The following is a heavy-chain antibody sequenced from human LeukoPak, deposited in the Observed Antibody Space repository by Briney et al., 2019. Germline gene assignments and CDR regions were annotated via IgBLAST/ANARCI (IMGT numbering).Heavy chain of an antibody. CDR3: ARDPESSSWYGGNWFDP. CDR2: INWNGGST. J-gene: IGHJ5*02. D-gene: IGHD6-13*01. V-gene: IGHV3-20*04. CDR1: GFTFDDYG. Sequence: GGSLRLSCAASGFTFDDYGMSWVRQAPGKGLEWVSGINWNGGSTGYADSVKGRFTISRDNAKNSLYLQMNSLRAEDTALYYCARDPESSSWYGGNWFDPWGQGTLVTVSS.